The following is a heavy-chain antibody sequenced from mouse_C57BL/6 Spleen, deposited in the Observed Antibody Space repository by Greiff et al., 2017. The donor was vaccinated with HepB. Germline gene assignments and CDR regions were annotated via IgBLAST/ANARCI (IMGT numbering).Heavy chain of an antibody. Sequence: LKQSGASVKISCKASGYAFSSYWMNWVKQRPGKGLEWIGQIYPGDGDTNYNGKFKGKATLTADKSSSTAYMQLSSLTSEDSAVYFCAKTYDYDRAMDYWGQGTSVTVSS. V-gene: IGHV1-80*01. CDR3: AKTYDYDRAMDY. CDR1: GYAFSSYW. D-gene: IGHD2-4*01. CDR2: IYPGDGDT. J-gene: IGHJ4*01.